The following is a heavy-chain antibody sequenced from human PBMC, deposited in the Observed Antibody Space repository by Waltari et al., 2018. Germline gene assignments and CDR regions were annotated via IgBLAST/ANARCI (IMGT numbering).Heavy chain of an antibody. CDR3: AKVEYYYDSSAVFDY. CDR1: GFTFSSYA. J-gene: IGHJ4*02. CDR2: ISGSGGST. Sequence: EVQLLESGGGLVQPGGSLRLSCVASGFTFSSYAMRWVRQAPGKGLEWVSAISGSGGSTYYADSVKGRFTISRDNSKNTLYLQMNSLRAEDTAVYYCAKVEYYYDSSAVFDYWGQGTLVTVSS. D-gene: IGHD3-22*01. V-gene: IGHV3-23*01.